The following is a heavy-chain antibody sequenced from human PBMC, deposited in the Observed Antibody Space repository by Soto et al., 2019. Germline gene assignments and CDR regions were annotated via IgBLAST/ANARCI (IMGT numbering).Heavy chain of an antibody. Sequence: ASVKVSCKASGYTFTSYGISWVRQAPGQGLEWMGWISAYNGNTNYAQKLQGRVTMTTDTSTSTAYMELRSLRSDDTAVYYGARRRVGGSGSYYYYYYGMDVWGQGTTVTVSS. D-gene: IGHD3-10*01. V-gene: IGHV1-18*01. J-gene: IGHJ6*02. CDR1: GYTFTSYG. CDR2: ISAYNGNT. CDR3: ARRRVGGSGSYYYYYYGMDV.